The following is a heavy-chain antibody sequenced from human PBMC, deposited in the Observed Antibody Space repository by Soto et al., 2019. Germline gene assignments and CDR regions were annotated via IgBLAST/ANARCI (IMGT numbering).Heavy chain of an antibody. J-gene: IGHJ6*02. D-gene: IGHD6-6*01. V-gene: IGHV1-69*13. CDR2: IIPIFGTA. CDR1: VGTFSSYA. Sequence: SVKVSCKASVGTFSSYAISWVRQASGQGLGWMGGIIPIFGTANYAQKCQGRVTITADEFTSTAYRDLSGVRSEDTGVYYCERGSSSSSGSGYGMDVWGQGTTVTVSS. CDR3: ERGSSSSSGSGYGMDV.